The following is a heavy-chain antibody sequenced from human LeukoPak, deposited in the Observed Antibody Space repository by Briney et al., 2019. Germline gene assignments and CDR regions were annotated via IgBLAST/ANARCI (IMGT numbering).Heavy chain of an antibody. CDR1: GGSISNSNYY. CDR3: ARYYGSGRDGDY. D-gene: IGHD3-10*01. V-gene: IGHV4-39*01. Sequence: SETLSLTCTVSGGSISNSNYYWGWLRQPPGKGLEWIGSIFYDGSPDYNPSLKSRFTISVDTSKNQFSLKVNSVTAADTAVYFCARYYGSGRDGDYWGQGTLVTVSS. J-gene: IGHJ4*02. CDR2: IFYDGSP.